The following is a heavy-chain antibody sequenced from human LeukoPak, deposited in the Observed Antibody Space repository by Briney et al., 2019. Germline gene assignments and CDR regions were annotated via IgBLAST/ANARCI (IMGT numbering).Heavy chain of an antibody. CDR2: IYHSGST. J-gene: IGHJ3*02. Sequence: SETLSLTCAVSGGSISSGGYSWSWIRQPPGTGLEWIGYIYHSGSTYYNPSLKSRVTISVDRSKNQFSLKLSSVTAADTAVYYCARAPGYCSGGSCYSYAFDIWGQGTMVTVSS. CDR1: GGSISSGGYS. V-gene: IGHV4-30-2*01. CDR3: ARAPGYCSGGSCYSYAFDI. D-gene: IGHD2-15*01.